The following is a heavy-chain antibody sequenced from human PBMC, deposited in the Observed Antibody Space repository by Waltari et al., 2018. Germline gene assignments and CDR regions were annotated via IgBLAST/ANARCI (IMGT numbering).Heavy chain of an antibody. J-gene: IGHJ4*02. D-gene: IGHD6-19*01. CDR2: IYAGGTT. V-gene: IGHV3-66*01. Sequence: EVQLVESGGALVQPGGSLRLSCSVLGFTVRANYVTWVRQVPGKGLEWLSVIYAGGTTFYADSVKDRFIVSRDNPKNTVYLQMNTLRPDDTAIYYCARADSSGWYGFDYWGQGTLVTVSS. CDR3: ARADSSGWYGFDY. CDR1: GFTVRANY.